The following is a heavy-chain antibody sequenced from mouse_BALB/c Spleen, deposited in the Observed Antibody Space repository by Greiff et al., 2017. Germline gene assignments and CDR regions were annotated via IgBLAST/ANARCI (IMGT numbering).Heavy chain of an antibody. CDR3: TRAGDYAMDY. CDR1: GYTFTSYW. Sequence: VQLRESGAELVRPGASVKLSCKASGYTFTSYWINWVKQRPGQGLEWIGNIYPSDSYTNYNQKFKDKATLTVDKSSSTAYMQLSSPTSEDSAVYYCTRAGDYAMDYWGQGTSVTVSS. J-gene: IGHJ4*01. CDR2: IYPSDSYT. V-gene: IGHV1-69*02.